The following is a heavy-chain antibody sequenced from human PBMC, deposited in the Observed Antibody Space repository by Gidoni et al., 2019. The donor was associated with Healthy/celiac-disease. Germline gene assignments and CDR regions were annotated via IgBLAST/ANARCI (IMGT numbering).Heavy chain of an antibody. J-gene: IGHJ3*02. V-gene: IGHV3-33*01. CDR1: GFPFSSSG. CDR3: ARDFYYDSSGPDAFDI. CDR2: IWYDGSNK. Sequence: QVQLVESGGGVVQPGRSLRPSCAASGFPFSSSGMHGVRQAPGKGLEWVAVIWYDGSNKYYADSVKGRFTISRDNSKNTLYLQMNSLRAEDTAVYYCARDFYYDSSGPDAFDIWGQGTMVTVSS. D-gene: IGHD3-22*01.